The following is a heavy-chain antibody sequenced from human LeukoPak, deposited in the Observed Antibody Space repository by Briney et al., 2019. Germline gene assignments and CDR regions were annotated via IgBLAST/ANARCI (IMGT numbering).Heavy chain of an antibody. CDR1: GGSISSYF. Sequence: PSETLSLTCTVSGGSISSYFWSWIRQPPGKGLEWIAYNFYSGSTSYNPSLKSRVTISLDTSKNQFSLKLSSVTAADTAVYYCARDHRGVFDYWGQGTLVTVSS. CDR3: ARDHRGVFDY. V-gene: IGHV4-59*12. J-gene: IGHJ4*02. CDR2: NFYSGST.